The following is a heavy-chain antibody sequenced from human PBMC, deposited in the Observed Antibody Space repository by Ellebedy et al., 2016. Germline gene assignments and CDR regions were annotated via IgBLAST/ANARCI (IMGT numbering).Heavy chain of an antibody. V-gene: IGHV3-33*05. CDR3: ARDGSNWAPDY. D-gene: IGHD6-13*01. J-gene: IGHJ4*02. Sequence: GGSLRLXXAGSGFTFSRHAIHWVRQAPGRGLEWVAITIHDGSSRWFADSVRGRFIFSRDNSKSTVFLQINSLRAEDTAVYYCARDGSNWAPDYWGQGTLVTVSS. CDR1: GFTFSRHA. CDR2: TIHDGSSR.